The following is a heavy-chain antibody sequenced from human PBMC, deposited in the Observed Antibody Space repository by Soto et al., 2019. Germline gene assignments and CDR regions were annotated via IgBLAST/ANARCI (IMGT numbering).Heavy chain of an antibody. CDR2: ISSTSSTI. CDR1: GFSFSAFS. J-gene: IGHJ3*02. Sequence: PGGSLRLSCASSGFSFSAFSMNWFRQAPGKGLEWVSYISSTSSTIYYGDSVKGRFTISRDNAKNSLYLQMNSLRDEDTAVYYCAREGGRHCSPTRCYNAFDIWGQGTMVTVSS. D-gene: IGHD2-2*02. CDR3: AREGGRHCSPTRCYNAFDI. V-gene: IGHV3-48*02.